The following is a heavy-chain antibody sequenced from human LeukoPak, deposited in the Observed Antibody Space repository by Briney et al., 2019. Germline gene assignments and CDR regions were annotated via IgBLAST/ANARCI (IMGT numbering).Heavy chain of an antibody. V-gene: IGHV3-20*01. J-gene: IGHJ6*03. CDR2: INWNGGST. D-gene: IGHD6-13*01. CDR1: GFTFDDYG. Sequence: GGSLRLSCAASGFTFDDYGMSWVRQAPGKGLEWVSGINWNGGSTGYADSVKGRFTISRDNAKNSPYLQMNSLRAEDTALYHCARGGSSWYYYYMDVWGKGTTVTVSS. CDR3: ARGGSSWYYYYMDV.